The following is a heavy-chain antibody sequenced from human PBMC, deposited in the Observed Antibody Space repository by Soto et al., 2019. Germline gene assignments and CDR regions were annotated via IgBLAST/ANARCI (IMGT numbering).Heavy chain of an antibody. CDR3: AREGGDLLSHFDS. V-gene: IGHV1-69*01. CDR2: IILVFGTT. Sequence: QVQLVQSAAEVKKPGSSVKVSCAASGGTFDSHSISWVRQAPGQGLEWMGGIILVFGTTNYAQRFQGRVTITADESTSTAYMELSSLRSEDTAVYYCAREGGDLLSHFDSWGQGTRVIVSS. D-gene: IGHD3-10*01. J-gene: IGHJ4*02. CDR1: GGTFDSHS.